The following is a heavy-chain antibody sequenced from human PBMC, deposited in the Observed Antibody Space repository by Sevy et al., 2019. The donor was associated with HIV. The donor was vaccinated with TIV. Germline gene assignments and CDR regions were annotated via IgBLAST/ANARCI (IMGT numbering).Heavy chain of an antibody. CDR2: IYYSGST. J-gene: IGHJ4*02. V-gene: IGHV4-59*01. D-gene: IGHD6-19*01. CDR1: GGFISSDY. CDR3: AREGQSSGFGGYFDY. Sequence: SETLSLTCTVSGGFISSDYWSWIRQPPGKGLEWIGYIYYSGSTNYNPSLKSRVTISVDTSKNQFSLKLSSVTAADTAVYYCAREGQSSGFGGYFDYWGQGTLVTVSS.